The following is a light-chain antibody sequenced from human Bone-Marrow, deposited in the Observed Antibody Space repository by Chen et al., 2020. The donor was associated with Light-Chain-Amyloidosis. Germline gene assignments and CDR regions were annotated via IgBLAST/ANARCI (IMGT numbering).Light chain of an antibody. CDR3: QSADSSGTYEVI. CDR2: RGT. J-gene: IGLJ2*01. CDR1: DLPTKY. Sequence: SYELTQPPSVSVSPGQTARITCSGDDLPTKYAYWYQQKPGKAPVMVIHRGTERPSGVSERFSVSSSGTPSTLPISGVQAEDEADYHCQSADSSGTYEVIFGGGTKLTVL. V-gene: IGLV3-25*03.